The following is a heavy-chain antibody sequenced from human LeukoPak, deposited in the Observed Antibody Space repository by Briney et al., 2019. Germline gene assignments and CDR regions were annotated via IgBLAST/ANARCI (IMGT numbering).Heavy chain of an antibody. CDR2: INHDGSST. CDR1: GFTFSTFW. CDR3: AKDIYYYDKNYFDY. J-gene: IGHJ4*02. D-gene: IGHD3-22*01. V-gene: IGHV3-74*01. Sequence: QPGGSLRLSCATSGFTFSTFWMHWVRQAPGKGLVWVSRINHDGSSTNYADSVKGRFTISRDNAKNTLHLQMNSLRAEDTAVYYCAKDIYYYDKNYFDYWGLGTLVTVSS.